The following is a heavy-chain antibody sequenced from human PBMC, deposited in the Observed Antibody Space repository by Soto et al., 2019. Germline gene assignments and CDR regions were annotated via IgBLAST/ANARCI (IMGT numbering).Heavy chain of an antibody. CDR1: GGSISGDS. V-gene: IGHV4-59*01. J-gene: IGHJ6*02. Sequence: PSETLSLTCTVSGGSISGDSWSWIRQSPGKGLEWIGYISYSGSTNYNPSLKSRVTISVDTSKNQFSLKLSSVTAADTAVYYCARDSGRKYYAFWSGYDYGMDVWGQGTTVTVSS. CDR2: ISYSGST. CDR3: ARDSGRKYYAFWSGYDYGMDV. D-gene: IGHD3-3*01.